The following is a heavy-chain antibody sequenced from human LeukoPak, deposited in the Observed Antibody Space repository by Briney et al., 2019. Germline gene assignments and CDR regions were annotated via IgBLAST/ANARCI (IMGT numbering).Heavy chain of an antibody. CDR1: GGSISSGGYY. CDR3: ARAVRGYYDSSGSHTAPFDC. Sequence: SETLSLTCTVSGGSISSGGYYWSWIRQHPGKGLEWIGYIYYSGSTYYNPSLKSRVTISVDTSKNQFSLKLSSVTAADTAVYYCARAVRGYYDSSGSHTAPFDCWGQGTLVTVSS. V-gene: IGHV4-31*03. J-gene: IGHJ4*02. CDR2: IYYSGST. D-gene: IGHD3-22*01.